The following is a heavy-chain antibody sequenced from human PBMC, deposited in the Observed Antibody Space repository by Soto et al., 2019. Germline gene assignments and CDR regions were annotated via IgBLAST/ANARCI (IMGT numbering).Heavy chain of an antibody. D-gene: IGHD2-15*01. CDR2: ISGSGGST. CDR1: GFTFSSYA. J-gene: IGHJ4*02. CDR3: AKRISRVVVAAPGY. V-gene: IGHV3-23*01. Sequence: EVQLLESGGGWVQPGGSLRLSCAASGFTFSSYAMSWVRQAPGKGLEWVSAISGSGGSTYYADSVKGRFTISRDNSKNTLYLQMNSLRAEDTAVYYCAKRISRVVVAAPGYWGQGTLVTVSS.